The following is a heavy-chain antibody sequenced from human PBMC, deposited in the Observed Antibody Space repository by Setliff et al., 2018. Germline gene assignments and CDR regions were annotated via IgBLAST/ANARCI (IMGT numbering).Heavy chain of an antibody. Sequence: ASVKVSCKASGYTFNSYGINWVRQAPGQGLEWMGWISAYNGYTTYAQKFQGRLTMTTDTSTSTAYMELRSLRFDDTAVYYCARGAQAVVGPPTTKWFDPWGQGTLVTDSS. D-gene: IGHD2-2*01. V-gene: IGHV1-18*01. CDR1: GYTFNSYG. CDR2: ISAYNGYT. CDR3: ARGAQAVVGPPTTKWFDP. J-gene: IGHJ5*02.